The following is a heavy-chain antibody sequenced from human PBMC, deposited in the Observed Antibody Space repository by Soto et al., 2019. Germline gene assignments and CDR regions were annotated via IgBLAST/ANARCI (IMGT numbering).Heavy chain of an antibody. D-gene: IGHD3-22*01. V-gene: IGHV1-69*01. CDR1: GGTFSSYA. CDR2: IIPIFGTA. Sequence: QVQLVQSGAEVKKPGSSVKVSCKASGGTFSSYAISWVRQAPGQGLEWMGGIIPIFGTANYAQKFQGRVTITADESTSTAYMELSSLRPEDTAVYYCARDHDYYDSSGYSDAFDIWGQGTMVTVSS. CDR3: ARDHDYYDSSGYSDAFDI. J-gene: IGHJ3*02.